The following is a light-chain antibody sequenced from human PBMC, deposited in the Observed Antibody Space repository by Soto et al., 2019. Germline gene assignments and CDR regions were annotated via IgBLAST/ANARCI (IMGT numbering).Light chain of an antibody. CDR2: DVN. CDR3: CSYAGSDSI. CDR1: TSDVGGYNY. Sequence: QSALTQPRSVSGSPGQSVTISCTGTTSDVGGYNYVSWYQQHPGKAPKLIISDVNKRPSGVPDRFYGSKSGNTASRTISGLQAEYEADYYCCSYAGSDSIFGGGTKLTVL. J-gene: IGLJ2*01. V-gene: IGLV2-11*01.